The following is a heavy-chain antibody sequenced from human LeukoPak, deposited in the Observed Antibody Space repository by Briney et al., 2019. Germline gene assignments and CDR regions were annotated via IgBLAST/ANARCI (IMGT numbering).Heavy chain of an antibody. V-gene: IGHV4-34*01. Sequence: SETLSLTCAVYGGAFSGYYWSWLRQPPGKGLEWIGEINHSGSTNYNPSLKSRVTISVHTSKNQFSLKLSSVTAADTAVYYCARGESSGWYIYYFDYWGQGTLVTVSS. CDR2: INHSGST. D-gene: IGHD6-19*01. CDR3: ARGESSGWYIYYFDY. J-gene: IGHJ4*02. CDR1: GGAFSGYY.